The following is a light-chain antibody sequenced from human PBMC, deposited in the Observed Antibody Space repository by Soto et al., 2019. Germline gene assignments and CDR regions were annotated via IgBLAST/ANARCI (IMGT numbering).Light chain of an antibody. Sequence: QSVLTQPPSASGTPGQRVTISCSGSNSDIGSNPVNWYQHLPGTAPKLLIYDNNKRPSGIPDRFSGSKSGTSATLGITGLQTGDEAEYYCGTWDNSLSAGVFGGGTKVTVL. V-gene: IGLV1-51*01. J-gene: IGLJ2*01. CDR3: GTWDNSLSAGV. CDR1: NSDIGSNP. CDR2: DNN.